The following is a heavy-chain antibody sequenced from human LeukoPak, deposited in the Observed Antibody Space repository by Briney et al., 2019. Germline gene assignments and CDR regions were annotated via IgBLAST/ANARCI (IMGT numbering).Heavy chain of an antibody. D-gene: IGHD6-19*01. V-gene: IGHV3-23*01. CDR1: GFTFSNYA. CDR3: AKDEDAGYSSGWYSFDY. J-gene: IGHJ4*02. Sequence: GGSLRLSCAASGFTFSNYAMSWIRQAPGKGLEWVSAISGSDDTTYYADSVKGRFTISRDNSKNTLYLQMNSLRAEDTAVYYCAKDEDAGYSSGWYSFDYWGQGTLVTVSS. CDR2: ISGSDDTT.